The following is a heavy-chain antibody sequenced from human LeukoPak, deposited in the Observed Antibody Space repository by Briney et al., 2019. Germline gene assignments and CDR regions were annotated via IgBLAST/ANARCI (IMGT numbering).Heavy chain of an antibody. CDR1: GFAFSSYW. CDR3: AREFEGTASGAGY. D-gene: IGHD1-26*01. J-gene: IGHJ4*02. Sequence: VGSLRLSCAASGFAFSSYWMHWVRQAPGRGLVWVSRISGDGSSTTYAESVKGRFTISRDNAKKSLYLQMNSLRAEDTAVYYCAREFEGTASGAGYWGQGTLVTVSS. CDR2: ISGDGSST. V-gene: IGHV3-74*01.